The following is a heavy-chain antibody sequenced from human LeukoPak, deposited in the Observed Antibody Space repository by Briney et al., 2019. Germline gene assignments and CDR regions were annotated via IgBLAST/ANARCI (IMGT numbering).Heavy chain of an antibody. Sequence: PSETLSLTCGVYGGSFSGYYWSWIRQPPGKGLEWIGEINHSGSTNFNPSLKSRVTISVDTSKNQFSLKLSSVTAADTAVYYCARALGYCSSTSCYIDYWGQGTLVTVSS. J-gene: IGHJ4*02. CDR1: GGSFSGYY. V-gene: IGHV4-34*01. CDR2: INHSGST. CDR3: ARALGYCSSTSCYIDY. D-gene: IGHD2-2*02.